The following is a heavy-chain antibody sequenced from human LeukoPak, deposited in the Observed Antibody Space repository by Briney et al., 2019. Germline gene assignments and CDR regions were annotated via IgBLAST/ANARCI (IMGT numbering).Heavy chain of an antibody. CDR1: GFTFDDYA. CDR3: AKEEEGYNWSPGFDY. J-gene: IGHJ4*02. Sequence: GGSLRLSCAASGFTFDDYAMHWDRQAPGKGLEWVSGISWNSGSIGYADSVKGRFTISRDNSKNTLYLQMNSLRAEDTAVYYCAKEEEGYNWSPGFDYWGQGTLVTVSS. D-gene: IGHD1-20*01. CDR2: ISWNSGSI. V-gene: IGHV3-9*01.